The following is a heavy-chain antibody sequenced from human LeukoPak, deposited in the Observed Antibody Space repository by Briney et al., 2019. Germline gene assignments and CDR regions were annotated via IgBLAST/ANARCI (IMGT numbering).Heavy chain of an antibody. CDR1: GYTFTSYY. D-gene: IGHD3-3*01. J-gene: IGHJ5*02. Sequence: GASVKVSCKASGYTFTSYYMHWVRQAPGQGLEWMGIINPSGGSTSYAQKFQGRVTMTRDTSTSTVYMELSSLRSEDTAVYYCARDPKPLDYAIFGVVNWFDPWGQGTLVTVSS. CDR3: ARDPKPLDYAIFGVVNWFDP. V-gene: IGHV1-46*01. CDR2: INPSGGST.